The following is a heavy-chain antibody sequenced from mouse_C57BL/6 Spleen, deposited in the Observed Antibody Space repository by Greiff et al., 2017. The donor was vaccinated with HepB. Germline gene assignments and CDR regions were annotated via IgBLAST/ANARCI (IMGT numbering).Heavy chain of an antibody. CDR2: ISSGGSYT. J-gene: IGHJ4*01. D-gene: IGHD1-1*01. V-gene: IGHV5-6*02. CDR1: GFTFSSYG. Sequence: EVMLVESGGDLVKPGGSLKLSCAASGFTFSSYGMSWVRQTPDKRLEWVATISSGGSYTYYPDSVKGRFTISRDNAKNTRYLQMSSLKSEDTAMYYCARGGYGSSYDAMDYWGQGTSVTVSS. CDR3: ARGGYGSSYDAMDY.